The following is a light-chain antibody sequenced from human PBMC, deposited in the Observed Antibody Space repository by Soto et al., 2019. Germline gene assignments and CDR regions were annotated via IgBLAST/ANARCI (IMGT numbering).Light chain of an antibody. CDR3: VQFAHFPRT. CDR1: QSLEHSDGNTY. J-gene: IGKJ1*01. V-gene: IGKV2-24*01. Sequence: DVVLTQTPLSSPVTLGQPASISCRSSQSLEHSDGNTYLSWLQQRPGQPPRLLIYQISNRFSGVLDRFSGSGAGTDFTLKISRVEAEDVGLYHCVQFAHFPRTFGQGTKLEI. CDR2: QIS.